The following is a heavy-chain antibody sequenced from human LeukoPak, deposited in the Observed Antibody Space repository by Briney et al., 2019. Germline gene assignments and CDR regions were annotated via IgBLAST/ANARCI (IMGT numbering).Heavy chain of an antibody. CDR1: GFTFSSYA. CDR3: AKDLPYYDSSGYYWGVLDV. D-gene: IGHD3-22*01. Sequence: GGSLRLSCAASGFTFSSYAMSWVRQAPGKGLEWVSAISGSGGSTYYADSVKGRFTISRDNSKNTLYLQMNSLRAEDTAVYYCAKDLPYYDSSGYYWGVLDVWGQGTTVTVSS. V-gene: IGHV3-23*01. J-gene: IGHJ6*02. CDR2: ISGSGGST.